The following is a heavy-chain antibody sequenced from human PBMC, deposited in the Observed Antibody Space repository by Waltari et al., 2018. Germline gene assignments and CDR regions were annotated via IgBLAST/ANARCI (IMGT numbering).Heavy chain of an antibody. CDR2: IVNGDGGGT. CDR1: GFIFSTYW. V-gene: IGHV3-74*01. Sequence: EVQLVESGGGLVQPGGSLRLSCEASGFIFSTYWMHWVRQGPGKGLVWVSRIVNGDGGGTSDADSVKGRFTISRDNAKNTLYLQMNSLGAEDTGVYYCARDHYYSKDVWGTGTTVTVSS. J-gene: IGHJ6*04. CDR3: ARDHYYSKDV.